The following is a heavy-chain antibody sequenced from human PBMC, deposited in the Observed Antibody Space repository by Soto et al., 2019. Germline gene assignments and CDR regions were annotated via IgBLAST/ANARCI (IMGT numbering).Heavy chain of an antibody. CDR1: GFIFSTYV. J-gene: IGHJ4*02. CDR3: AQSPSLTQRGCFDY. CDR2: MSYDGSNE. Sequence: HPGGSLRLSCAASGFIFSTYVIHWVRQAPGKGPEWVATMSYDGSNEYYADSVQGRFTISRDNSKNTLYLQMNSLTIEDTAMYYCAQSPSLTQRGCFDYWGQGA. V-gene: IGHV3-30*18. D-gene: IGHD3-9*01.